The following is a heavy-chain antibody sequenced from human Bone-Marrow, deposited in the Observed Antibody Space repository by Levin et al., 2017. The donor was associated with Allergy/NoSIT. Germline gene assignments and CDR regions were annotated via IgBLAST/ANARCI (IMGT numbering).Heavy chain of an antibody. D-gene: IGHD3-22*01. V-gene: IGHV3-23*01. CDR1: GFRFSNYF. CDR3: ANSPHFYDNSY. J-gene: IGHJ4*02. CDR2: ISTRGDEA. Sequence: LSGGSLRLSCVASGFRFSNYFMSWARQAPGEGPEWVSVISTRGDEAYYAGSVKGRFTISRDNSKNTLYLQMNSLRAEDTAVYSCANSPHFYDNSYWGQGTLVTVSS.